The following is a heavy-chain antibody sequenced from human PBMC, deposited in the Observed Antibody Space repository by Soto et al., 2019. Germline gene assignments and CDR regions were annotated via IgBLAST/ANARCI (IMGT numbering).Heavy chain of an antibody. CDR1: GGSISSGGYS. V-gene: IGHV4-30-2*01. CDR3: AIVLGH. Sequence: SETLSLTCAVSGGSISSGGYSWSWIRQPPGKGLECIGYIYHSGSTYYNPSLKSRVTISVDRSKNQFSLKLSSVPAADSAVYHCAIVLGHLGQETLFMVSS. CDR2: IYHSGST. D-gene: IGHD3-16*01. J-gene: IGHJ4*02.